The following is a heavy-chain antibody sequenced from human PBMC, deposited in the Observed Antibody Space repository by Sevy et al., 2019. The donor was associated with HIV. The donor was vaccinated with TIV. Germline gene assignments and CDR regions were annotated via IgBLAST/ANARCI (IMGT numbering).Heavy chain of an antibody. Sequence: GGSLRLSCAASGFTFSNYWMSWVRQAPGKGLEWVANIKQDGSDKYYVDSVKGRFTISRDNAKNSLSLQMNSLRAGDTAMYYCARDKGQGWFDPWGQGTLVTVSS. V-gene: IGHV3-7*01. J-gene: IGHJ5*02. CDR3: ARDKGQGWFDP. CDR1: GFTFSNYW. CDR2: IKQDGSDK.